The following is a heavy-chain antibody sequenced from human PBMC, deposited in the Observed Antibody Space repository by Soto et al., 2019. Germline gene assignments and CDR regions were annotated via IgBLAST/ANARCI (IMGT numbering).Heavy chain of an antibody. CDR3: AKRQGQAWSRDYFYYYGMDV. V-gene: IGHV3-30*18. J-gene: IGHJ6*02. D-gene: IGHD1-26*01. CDR1: GFTFESYG. Sequence: WGSLRLSCIASGFTFESYGIRCVRHSPLKWREWVAVISHEGVTKNYADSVKGRFTVSRDNSKDTLYLQLNSLRREDTAVYYCAKRQGQAWSRDYFYYYGMDVWGLGTTVTVSS. CDR2: ISHEGVTK.